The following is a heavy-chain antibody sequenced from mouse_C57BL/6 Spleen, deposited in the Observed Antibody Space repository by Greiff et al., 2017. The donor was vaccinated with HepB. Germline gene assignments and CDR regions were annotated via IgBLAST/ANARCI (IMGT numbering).Heavy chain of an antibody. D-gene: IGHD1-1*01. CDR2: FHPYNDDT. V-gene: IGHV1-47*01. CDR1: GYTFTTYP. Sequence: LEESGAELVKPGASVKMSCKASGYTFTTYPIEWMKQNHGKSLEWIGNFHPYNDDTKYNEKFKGKATLTVEKSSSTVYLELSRLTSDDSAVYDCASGGSSCLRYFDVWGTGTTVTVSS. J-gene: IGHJ1*03. CDR3: ASGGSSCLRYFDV.